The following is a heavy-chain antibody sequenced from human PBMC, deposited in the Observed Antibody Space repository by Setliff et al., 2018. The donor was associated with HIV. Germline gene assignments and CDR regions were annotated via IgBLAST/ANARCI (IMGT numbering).Heavy chain of an antibody. CDR1: GGSISGYF. CDR2: TFTSGIT. V-gene: IGHV4-4*07. Sequence: PSETLSLTCTVSGGSISGYFWSWIRQPAGKGLEWIGRTFTSGITNYSPSLKSRVTMSVDTSKNQFSLNLTSVTAADTAVYYCAREPKGGDDGALDYWGQGTLVTVSS. J-gene: IGHJ4*02. D-gene: IGHD3-16*01. CDR3: AREPKGGDDGALDY.